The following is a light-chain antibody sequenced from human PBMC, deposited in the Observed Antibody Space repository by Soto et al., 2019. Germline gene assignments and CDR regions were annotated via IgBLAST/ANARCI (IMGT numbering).Light chain of an antibody. CDR2: DNS. CDR1: SSDIGGGNH. CDR3: RSYESSLSGVV. Sequence: QSVLTQPPSVSGAPGQTVTISCTGSSSDIGGGNHVPWYQQLPGKAPKLLIYDNSKRPSGVPDRFSGSKSGTTASLAITGLRAEDEADYYCRSYESSLSGVVFGGGTKLTVL. J-gene: IGLJ3*02. V-gene: IGLV1-40*01.